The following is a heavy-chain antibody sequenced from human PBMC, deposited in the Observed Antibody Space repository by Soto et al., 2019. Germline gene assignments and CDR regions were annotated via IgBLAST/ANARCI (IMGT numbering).Heavy chain of an antibody. Sequence: PSETLSLTCTVPGGSISSYYWSWIRQPPGRGLEWIGYIYYSGSTNYNPSLKSRVTISVDTSKNQFSLRLSFVTAADTAVYYCARHLGRASLPYYYYGMDVWGQGTTVTVS. CDR1: GGSISSYY. D-gene: IGHD3-16*01. CDR3: ARHLGRASLPYYYYGMDV. V-gene: IGHV4-59*08. J-gene: IGHJ6*02. CDR2: IYYSGST.